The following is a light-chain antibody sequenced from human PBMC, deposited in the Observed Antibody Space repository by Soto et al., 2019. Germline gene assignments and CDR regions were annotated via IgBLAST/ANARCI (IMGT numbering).Light chain of an antibody. Sequence: ETVMAQSPATLSVSPGEGATLSCRASQSVRGNLAWYQQKPSQAPRLLIYGASTRASGIPTRFSGAGSGAEFTLTISSLQYEDSAVYFCQQYNDWPRTFGGGTRVEIK. V-gene: IGKV3D-15*01. CDR2: GAS. CDR1: QSVRGN. CDR3: QQYNDWPRT. J-gene: IGKJ4*01.